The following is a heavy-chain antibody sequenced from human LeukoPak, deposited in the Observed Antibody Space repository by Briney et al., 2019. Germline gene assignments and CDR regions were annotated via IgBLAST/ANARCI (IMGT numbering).Heavy chain of an antibody. V-gene: IGHV1-24*01. D-gene: IGHD3-10*01. CDR1: GYTLTELS. J-gene: IGHJ6*02. CDR2: FDPEDGET. Sequence: ASVKVSCKVSGYTLTELSMHWVRQAPGKGLEWMGGFDPEDGETIYAQKFQGRVTMTRNTSISTAYMELSSLRSEDTAVYYCARLLWFGESVFYYGMDVWGQGTTVTVSS. CDR3: ARLLWFGESVFYYGMDV.